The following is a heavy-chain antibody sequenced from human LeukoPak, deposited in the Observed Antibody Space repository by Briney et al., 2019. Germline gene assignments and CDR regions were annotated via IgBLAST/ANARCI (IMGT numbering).Heavy chain of an antibody. V-gene: IGHV3-33*06. D-gene: IGHD2-15*01. CDR1: GFTFSSYG. Sequence: GGSLRLSCAASGFTFSSYGMHWVRQAPGKGLEWVAVIWYDGSNKYYADSVKGRFTISRGNSKNTLYLQMNSLRAEDTAVYYCAKDPTISLGYCSGGSCYSGPRDVWGQGTTVTVSS. J-gene: IGHJ6*02. CDR2: IWYDGSNK. CDR3: AKDPTISLGYCSGGSCYSGPRDV.